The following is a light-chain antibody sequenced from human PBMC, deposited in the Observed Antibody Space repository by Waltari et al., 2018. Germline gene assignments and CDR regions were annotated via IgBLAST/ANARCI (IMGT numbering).Light chain of an antibody. J-gene: IGKJ2*01. CDR3: QQYYSTPYT. CDR1: QSVLYSSNNNNY. V-gene: IGKV4-1*01. CDR2: WAS. Sequence: DIVMTQSPDSLAVSLGERATINCKSSQSVLYSSNNNNYLAWYQQKPGQSPKLLIYWASTREAGVPGRFSGSGSGADFTLTISTLQAEDVAVYYCQQYYSTPYTFGQGTRLEIK.